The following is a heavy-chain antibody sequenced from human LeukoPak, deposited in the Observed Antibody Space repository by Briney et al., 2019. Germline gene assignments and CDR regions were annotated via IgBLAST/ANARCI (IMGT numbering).Heavy chain of an antibody. CDR3: ARGDYGAFDY. Sequence: PSETLSLTCAVYGGSFSGYYWSWIRQPPGKGLEWIGEINHSGSTNYNPSLKSRVTISVDTSKNQFSLKLSSVTAADTAVYYCARGDYGAFDYWGQGTLVTVSS. D-gene: IGHD4-17*01. J-gene: IGHJ4*02. CDR2: INHSGST. V-gene: IGHV4-34*01. CDR1: GGSFSGYY.